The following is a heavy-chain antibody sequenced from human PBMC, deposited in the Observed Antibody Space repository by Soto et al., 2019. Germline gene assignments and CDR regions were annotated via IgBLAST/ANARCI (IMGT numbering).Heavy chain of an antibody. CDR2: IYPGDSDT. CDR1: GYSFTSYW. Sequence: PGESLKISCKGSGYSFTSYWIGWVRQMPGKGLEWLGIIYPGDSDTRYSPSFQGQVTISADKSISTAYLQWSSLKASDTAMYYCARQYCSGGSCYSYYFDYWGQGTLVTVSS. V-gene: IGHV5-51*01. CDR3: ARQYCSGGSCYSYYFDY. D-gene: IGHD2-15*01. J-gene: IGHJ4*02.